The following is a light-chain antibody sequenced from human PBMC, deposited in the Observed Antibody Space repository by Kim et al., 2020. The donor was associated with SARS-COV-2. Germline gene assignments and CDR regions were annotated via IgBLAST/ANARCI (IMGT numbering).Light chain of an antibody. CDR3: QQRGNWPLT. Sequence: LSPGERATLTCRASQSVSSYLAWYQQKLGQAPRLLIYDASNRAAGTPARFSGSGSGTDFTLTISSLEPEDCAVYYCQQRGNWPLTFGQGTKVDIK. V-gene: IGKV3-11*01. CDR2: DAS. CDR1: QSVSSY. J-gene: IGKJ1*01.